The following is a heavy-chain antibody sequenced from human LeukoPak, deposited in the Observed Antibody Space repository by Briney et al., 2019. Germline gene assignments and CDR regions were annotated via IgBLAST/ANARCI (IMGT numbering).Heavy chain of an antibody. D-gene: IGHD2-15*01. V-gene: IGHV4-59*08. CDR1: GGSISTHY. CDR2: GSYSGIT. J-gene: IGHJ4*02. CDR3: ARARGLSGAATVIDF. Sequence: SETLSLTCTVSGGSISTHYWTFIRQPPGKGLEGIGYGSYSGITHYNHTRKSRATISVDTSKNQFSLNLNSVTAADTAVYYCARARGLSGAATVIDFWGEGILITVSS.